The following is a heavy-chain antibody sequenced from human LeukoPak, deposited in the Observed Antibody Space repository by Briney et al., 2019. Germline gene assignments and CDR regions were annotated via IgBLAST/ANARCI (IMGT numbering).Heavy chain of an antibody. V-gene: IGHV4-34*01. Sequence: SETLSLTCAVYGGSFSGYYWSWIRQPPGKGLEWIGEINHSGNTNYNPSLKSRVTISVDTSKNQFSLKLSSVTAADTAVYYCARRRYNWNYGLYYFDYWGQGTLVTVSS. J-gene: IGHJ4*02. CDR2: INHSGNT. CDR1: GGSFSGYY. CDR3: ARRRYNWNYGLYYFDY. D-gene: IGHD1-7*01.